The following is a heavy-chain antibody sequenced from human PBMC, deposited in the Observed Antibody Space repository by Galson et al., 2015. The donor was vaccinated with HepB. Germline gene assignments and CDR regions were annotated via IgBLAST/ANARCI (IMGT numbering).Heavy chain of an antibody. J-gene: IGHJ6*02. CDR1: GGSFSTDA. D-gene: IGHD3-3*01. V-gene: IGHV1-69*06. CDR2: IIPLFGAA. Sequence: SVKVSCKASGGSFSTDAFSWVRQAPGQGFEWMGGIIPLFGAASYAQSLKGRVAITADTSTRTVYMDLSSLRSEDTALYYCARSLRIFGDGMDVWGQGTTVTVSS. CDR3: ARSLRIFGDGMDV.